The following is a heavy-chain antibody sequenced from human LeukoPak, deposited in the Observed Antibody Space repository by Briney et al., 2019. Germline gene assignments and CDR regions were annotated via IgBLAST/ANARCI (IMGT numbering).Heavy chain of an antibody. CDR2: ISSGGSTI. D-gene: IGHD6-19*01. CDR3: ARRFSYRGCCELDY. CDR1: GFTFSSYE. J-gene: IGHJ4*02. V-gene: IGHV3-48*03. Sequence: GSLRLSCAASGFTFSSYEMNWVRQAPGKGLEWVSYISSGGSTIYYADSVKGRFTISRDNAKNSLYLQMNSLRAEDTAVYYCARRFSYRGCCELDYWGQGTLVTVSS.